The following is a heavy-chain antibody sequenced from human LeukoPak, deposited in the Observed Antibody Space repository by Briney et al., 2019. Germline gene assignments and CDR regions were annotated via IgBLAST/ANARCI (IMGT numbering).Heavy chain of an antibody. D-gene: IGHD3-10*01. CDR1: GFTFSSYG. J-gene: IGHJ6*02. CDR2: ISYDGSNK. V-gene: IGHV3-30*18. Sequence: LSGGSLRLSCAASGFTFSSYGMHWVRQAPGKGLEWVAVISYDGSNKYYADSVKGRFTISRDNSKNTLYLQMNSLRAEDTAVYYCAKEGGVWFGEGYYYYGMDVWGQGTTVTVSS. CDR3: AKEGGVWFGEGYYYYGMDV.